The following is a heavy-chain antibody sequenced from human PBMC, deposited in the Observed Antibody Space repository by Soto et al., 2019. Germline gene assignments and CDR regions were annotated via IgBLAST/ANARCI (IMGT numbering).Heavy chain of an antibody. CDR1: GYTFTSYD. Sequence: GASVKVSCKASGYTFTSYDINWVRQATGQGLEWMGWMNPNSGNTGYAQKFQGRVTMTRNTSISTAYMELSSLRSEDTAVYYCARVVWFGENYYNDYKDVWGRGTAVTVSS. CDR3: ARVVWFGENYYNDYKDV. CDR2: MNPNSGNT. J-gene: IGHJ6*03. D-gene: IGHD3-10*01. V-gene: IGHV1-8*01.